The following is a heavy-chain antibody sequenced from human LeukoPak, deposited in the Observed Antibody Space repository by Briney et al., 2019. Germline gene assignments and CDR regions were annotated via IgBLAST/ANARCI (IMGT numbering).Heavy chain of an antibody. CDR2: IKKDGSEK. CDR3: ARGAANLVS. J-gene: IGHJ5*02. Sequence: GGSLRLSFAASGFTFSNYWMSWVRQAPGKGLEWVANIKKDGSEKNHVDSVKGRFTISRDDAKNSLYLQMNSLRVEDTAIYYCARGAANLVSWGQGTLVTVSS. D-gene: IGHD2-15*01. CDR1: GFTFSNYW. V-gene: IGHV3-7*03.